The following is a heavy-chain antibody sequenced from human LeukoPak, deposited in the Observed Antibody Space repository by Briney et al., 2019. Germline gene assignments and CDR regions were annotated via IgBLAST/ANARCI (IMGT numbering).Heavy chain of an antibody. CDR1: GDSISGSGYF. D-gene: IGHD3-22*01. CDR3: ARLDSMIVVFDL. V-gene: IGHV4-39*01. J-gene: IGHJ2*01. Sequence: SETLSLTRTVSGDSISGSGYFWGWLRQPPGKGLEWIGSVSYSGSTYDSPSLMSRVTMSVDTSKNQFSLKLSSVTAADTAVYYCARLDSMIVVFDLWGRGTLVTVSS. CDR2: VSYSGST.